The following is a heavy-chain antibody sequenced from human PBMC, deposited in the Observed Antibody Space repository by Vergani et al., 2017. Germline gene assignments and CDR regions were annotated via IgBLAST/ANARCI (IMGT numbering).Heavy chain of an antibody. J-gene: IGHJ4*02. D-gene: IGHD1-26*01. CDR3: ARDLRELGKVFDY. CDR2: IYYSGST. Sequence: QVQLQESGPGLVKPSETLSLTCTVSGGSISSYYWSWIRQPPGKGLEWIGYIYYSGSTNYNPSLRSRVTISVDTSKNQFSLKLSSVTAADTAVYYCARDLRELGKVFDYWGQGTLVTVSS. V-gene: IGHV4-59*12. CDR1: GGSISSYY.